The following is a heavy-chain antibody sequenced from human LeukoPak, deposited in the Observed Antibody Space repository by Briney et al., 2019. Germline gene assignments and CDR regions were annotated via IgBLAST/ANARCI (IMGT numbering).Heavy chain of an antibody. V-gene: IGHV1-2*02. CDR1: GYTFTGYY. D-gene: IGHD2-15*01. CDR3: ARTRHCSGGSCYPGRYMDV. CDR2: INPNSGGT. J-gene: IGHJ6*03. Sequence: ASVKVSCKASGYTFTGYYMHWVRQAPGQGLEWMGWINPNSGGTNYAQKFQGRVTMTRDTSISTAYMELSRLRSDDTAVYYCARTRHCSGGSCYPGRYMDVWGKGTTVTISS.